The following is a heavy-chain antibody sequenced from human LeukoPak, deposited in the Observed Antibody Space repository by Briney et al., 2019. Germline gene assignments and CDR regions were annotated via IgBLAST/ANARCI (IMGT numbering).Heavy chain of an antibody. J-gene: IGHJ4*02. V-gene: IGHV4-39*07. CDR1: GGSISSSSYY. CDR2: IYYSGST. CDR3: ASLPGYYDSSGYYYEPYYFDY. Sequence: PSETLSLTCTVSGGSISSSSYYWGWIRQPPGKGLEWIGSIYYSGSTYYNPSLKSRVTISVDTSKNQFSLKLSSVTAADTAVYYCASLPGYYDSSGYYYEPYYFDYWGQGTLVTVSS. D-gene: IGHD3-22*01.